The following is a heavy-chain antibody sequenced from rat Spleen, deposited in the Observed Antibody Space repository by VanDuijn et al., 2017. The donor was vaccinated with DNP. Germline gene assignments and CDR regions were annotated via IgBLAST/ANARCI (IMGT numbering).Heavy chain of an antibody. CDR1: GFSLTSYG. D-gene: IGHD1-3*01. CDR2: ISSGGRT. V-gene: IGHV2S12*01. J-gene: IGHJ4*01. Sequence: QVQLKESGPGLVQPSQTLSLTCTVPGFSLTSYGVSWVRQPPGKGLEWIAAISSGGRTYSNSVLKSRLSISRDTSKSQVFLQMDSLQTEETAIYFCTRAPYGSWALDAWGQGTSVTVSS. CDR3: TRAPYGSWALDA.